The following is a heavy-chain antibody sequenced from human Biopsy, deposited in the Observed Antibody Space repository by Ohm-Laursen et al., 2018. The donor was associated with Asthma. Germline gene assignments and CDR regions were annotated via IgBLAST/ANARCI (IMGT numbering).Heavy chain of an antibody. J-gene: IGHJ4*02. CDR1: GLTFRNYG. CDR2: ISFDGSTK. Sequence: FLRLSCSASGLTFRNYGMHWVRQAPGKGLEWAALISFDGSTKYFADSVKGRFTISRDNSKNTLYLQMNSLRAGDTAVYYCARAISSSWWAVEYWGQGTLVTVFS. CDR3: ARAISSSWWAVEY. D-gene: IGHD6-6*01. V-gene: IGHV3-30*03.